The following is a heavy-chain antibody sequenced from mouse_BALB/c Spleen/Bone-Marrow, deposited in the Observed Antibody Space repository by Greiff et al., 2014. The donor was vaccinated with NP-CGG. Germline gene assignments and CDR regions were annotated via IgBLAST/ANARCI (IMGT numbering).Heavy chain of an antibody. CDR1: GYTFTSYW. CDR2: INPRTGYT. J-gene: IGHJ3*01. V-gene: IGHV1-7*01. CDR3: VRSGGVYDGFAY. D-gene: IGHD2-12*01. Sequence: VQLQQSGAELAKPGASVKMSCKASGYTFTSYWMHWVKQRPGQGLEWIGYINPRTGYTEYNQKFKDKAALTADISSSTAYMQLCSLTSEDSTFYYCVRSGGVYDGFAYLGHGTLVTVSA.